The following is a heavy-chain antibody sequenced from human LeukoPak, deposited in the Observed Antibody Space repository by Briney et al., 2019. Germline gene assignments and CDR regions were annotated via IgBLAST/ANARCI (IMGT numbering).Heavy chain of an antibody. D-gene: IGHD6-19*01. CDR1: GFSFRSYA. J-gene: IGHJ4*02. CDR2: ISSTGGGT. V-gene: IGHV3-23*01. Sequence: GGSLRLSCAASGFSFRSYAMNWVRQAPGKGLEWVSGISSTGGGTYYADSVKGRFTISRDNSKNTLYLQMNSLRAEDTAVYSCAKAYSSGWYYFDYWGQGTLVTVSS. CDR3: AKAYSSGWYYFDY.